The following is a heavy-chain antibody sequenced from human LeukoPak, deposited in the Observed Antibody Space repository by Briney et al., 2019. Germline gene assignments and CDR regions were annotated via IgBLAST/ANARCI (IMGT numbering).Heavy chain of an antibody. CDR1: GYSISSGYY. CDR2: IYHSGST. D-gene: IGHD3-22*01. CDR3: AREPRFDSSGYYSDY. Sequence: PSETLSLTITVSGYSISSGYYWGWIRQPPGKGLDWIGSIYHSGSTYYNLSLKSRVTISVDTSKNQFSLKLSSVTAADTAVYYCAREPRFDSSGYYSDYWGQGTLVTVSS. J-gene: IGHJ4*02. V-gene: IGHV4-38-2*02.